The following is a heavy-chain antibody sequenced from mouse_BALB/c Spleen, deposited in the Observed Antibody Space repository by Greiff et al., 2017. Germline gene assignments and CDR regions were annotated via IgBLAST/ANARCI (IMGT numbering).Heavy chain of an antibody. V-gene: IGHV1-14*01. J-gene: IGHJ4*01. CDR1: GYTFTSYV. CDR3: ARPSYYGSSEDAMDD. Sequence: EVQLQQSGPELVKPGASVKMSCKASGYTFTSYVMHWVKQKPGQGLEWIGYINPYNDGTKYNEKFKGKATLTSDKSSSTAYMELSSLTSEDSAVYYCARPSYYGSSEDAMDDWGQGTSVTVSS. CDR2: INPYNDGT. D-gene: IGHD1-1*01.